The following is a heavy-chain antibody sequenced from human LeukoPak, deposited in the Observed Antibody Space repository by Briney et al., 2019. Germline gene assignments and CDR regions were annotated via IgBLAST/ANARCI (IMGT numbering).Heavy chain of an antibody. Sequence: PSGTLSLTCAVYGGSFSGYYWSWIRQPPGKGLEWIGEINHSGSTNYNPSLKSRVTISVDTSKNQFSLKLSSVTAADTAVYYCARDYNGGNRGGVDYWGQGTLVTVSS. D-gene: IGHD4-23*01. V-gene: IGHV4-34*01. J-gene: IGHJ4*02. CDR3: ARDYNGGNRGGVDY. CDR2: INHSGST. CDR1: GGSFSGYY.